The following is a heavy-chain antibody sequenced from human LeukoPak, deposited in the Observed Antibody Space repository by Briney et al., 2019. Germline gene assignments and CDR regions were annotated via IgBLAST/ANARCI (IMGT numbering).Heavy chain of an antibody. CDR1: GFTFDDYA. Sequence: GGSLRLSCAASGFTFDDYAMHWVRQAPGKGLEWVSLISWDGGSTYYADSVKGRFTISRDNSKNSLYLQMNSLRAEDTALYYCAKVRGYCSGGSCYSGFGYMDVWGKGTTVTVYS. D-gene: IGHD2-15*01. V-gene: IGHV3-43D*04. CDR2: ISWDGGST. CDR3: AKVRGYCSGGSCYSGFGYMDV. J-gene: IGHJ6*03.